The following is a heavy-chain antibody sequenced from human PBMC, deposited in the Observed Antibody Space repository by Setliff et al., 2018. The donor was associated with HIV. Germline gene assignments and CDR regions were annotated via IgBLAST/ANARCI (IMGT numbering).Heavy chain of an antibody. Sequence: SETLSLTCTVSGGSISSHYWSWVRQPPGKGLEWIGSIYHSGSTYYNPSLKSRVTISVDTSKNQFSLKLGSVTAADTAVYYCARVGYYDTSFDYWGQGTLVTVSS. D-gene: IGHD3-22*01. CDR3: ARVGYYDTSFDY. V-gene: IGHV4-59*11. CDR1: GGSISSHY. CDR2: IYHSGST. J-gene: IGHJ4*02.